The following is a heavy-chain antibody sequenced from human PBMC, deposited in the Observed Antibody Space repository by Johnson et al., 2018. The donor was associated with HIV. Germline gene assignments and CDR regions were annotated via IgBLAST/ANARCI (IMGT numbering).Heavy chain of an antibody. V-gene: IGHV3-66*02. CDR2: IYSGGDT. D-gene: IGHD6-19*01. J-gene: IGHJ3*02. Sequence: EQLVESGGGLVQPGGSLRLSCTASGFTFSSYAMSWVRQAPGKGLEWVSVIYSGGDTYYADSVRGRFTISRDNSKNTRYLQMNSLRAEDTAVYYCARDQRSSGLNDQTDAFEIWGQGTVVTVSS. CDR3: ARDQRSSGLNDQTDAFEI. CDR1: GFTFSSYA.